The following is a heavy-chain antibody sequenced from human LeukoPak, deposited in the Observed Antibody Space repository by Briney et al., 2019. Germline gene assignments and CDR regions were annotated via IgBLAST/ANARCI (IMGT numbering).Heavy chain of an antibody. D-gene: IGHD2-15*01. V-gene: IGHV3-30*02. Sequence: GGSLRLSCAASGFTFSSNGMLWVRQAPGQGLEWVALIWYDGSNKYYADSVKGRFTISRDNSKNTLYLQMNSLRAEDTAVYYCANSDVAYSKNWGQGTLVTVSS. CDR1: GFTFSSNG. CDR2: IWYDGSNK. J-gene: IGHJ4*02. CDR3: ANSDVAYSKN.